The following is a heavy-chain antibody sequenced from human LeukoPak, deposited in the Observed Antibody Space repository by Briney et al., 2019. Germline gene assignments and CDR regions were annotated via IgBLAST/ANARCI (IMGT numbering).Heavy chain of an antibody. CDR1: GYTFTNYY. CDR2: INPSGGST. V-gene: IGHV1-46*01. CDR3: ARGGMGIQLWPFDY. J-gene: IGHJ4*02. D-gene: IGHD5-18*01. Sequence: ASVKVSCKASGYTFTNYYIHWVRQAPGQGLEWMGIINPSGGSTSYAQKFQGRVTMTRDTSTSTVYMELSTLSSEDTAVYYCARGGMGIQLWPFDYWGQGTLVTVSS.